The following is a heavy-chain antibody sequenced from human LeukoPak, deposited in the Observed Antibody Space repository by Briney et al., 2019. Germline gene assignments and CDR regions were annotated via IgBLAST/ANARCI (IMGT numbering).Heavy chain of an antibody. Sequence: PSETLSLTCTVSGGSISSSSYYWGWIRQPPGKGLEWIGSIYYSGSTYYNPSLKSRVTISVDTSKNQFSLKLSSVTAADTAVYYCARDRGHYYDSSGHIDYWGQGTLVTVSS. CDR1: GGSISSSSYY. D-gene: IGHD3-22*01. V-gene: IGHV4-39*07. CDR3: ARDRGHYYDSSGHIDY. J-gene: IGHJ4*02. CDR2: IYYSGST.